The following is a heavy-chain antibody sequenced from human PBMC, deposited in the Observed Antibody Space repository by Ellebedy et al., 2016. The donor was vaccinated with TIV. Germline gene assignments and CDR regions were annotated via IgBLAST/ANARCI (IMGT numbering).Heavy chain of an antibody. CDR1: GGSFNIYY. V-gene: IGHV4-34*01. J-gene: IGHJ4*02. CDR3: ARDPAVGATTFDY. Sequence: SETLSLTXAVYGGSFNIYYWNWVRQPPGKGLEWIEKINHSGSTNYNPSLKSRVTISVDTSKNQFSLRLSSMAAADSAMYYCARDPAVGATTFDYWGQGTLVTVSS. CDR2: INHSGST. D-gene: IGHD1-26*01.